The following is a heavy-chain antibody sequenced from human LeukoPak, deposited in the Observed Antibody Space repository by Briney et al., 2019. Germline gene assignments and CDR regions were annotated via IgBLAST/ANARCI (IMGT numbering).Heavy chain of an antibody. CDR2: INPSGGST. CDR1: GYTFTSYY. V-gene: IGHV1-46*01. CDR3: ARLAVAGTKYYYYYGMDV. Sequence: ASVKVSCKASGYTFTSYYMHWVRQAPGQGLEWMGIINPSGGSTSYAQKFQGRVTMTRDTSTSTVYMELSSLRSEDTAVYYCARLAVAGTKYYYYYGMDVWGQGTTVTVSS. D-gene: IGHD6-19*01. J-gene: IGHJ6*02.